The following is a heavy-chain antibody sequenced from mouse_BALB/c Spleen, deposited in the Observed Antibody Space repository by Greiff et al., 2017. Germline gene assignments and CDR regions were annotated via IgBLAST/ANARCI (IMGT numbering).Heavy chain of an antibody. Sequence: QVQLQQPGAELVKPGASVKLSCKASGYTFTSYWMHWVKQRPGQGLEWIGEINPSNGRTNYNEKFKSKATLTVDKSSSTAYMQLSSLTSEDSAVYYCAREGGKGFADWGQGTLVTVSA. V-gene: IGHV1S81*02. D-gene: IGHD1-1*02. CDR1: GYTFTSYW. CDR3: AREGGKGFAD. CDR2: INPSNGRT. J-gene: IGHJ3*01.